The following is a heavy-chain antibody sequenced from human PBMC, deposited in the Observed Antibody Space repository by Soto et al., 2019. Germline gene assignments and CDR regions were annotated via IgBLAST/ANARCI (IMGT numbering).Heavy chain of an antibody. CDR1: GYTFTSYY. V-gene: IGHV1-46*01. Sequence: QVQLVQSGAEVKKPGASVKVSCKASGYTFTSYYMHWVRQAPGQGLEWMGIINPSGGSTSYAQKFQGRVTMTRDTSTSTVYMELSSLRSEDTAVYYCARGLCVGIVVVVAAHWGQGTLVTVSS. D-gene: IGHD2-15*01. J-gene: IGHJ4*02. CDR2: INPSGGST. CDR3: ARGLCVGIVVVVAAH.